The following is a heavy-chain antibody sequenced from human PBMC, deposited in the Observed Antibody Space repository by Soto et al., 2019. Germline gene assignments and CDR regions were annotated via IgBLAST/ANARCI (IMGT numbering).Heavy chain of an antibody. J-gene: IGHJ4*02. V-gene: IGHV3-23*01. CDR2: ISGSGGNT. Sequence: HPGGSLRLSCAASGFTFSSYAMSWVRQAPGKGLEWVSGISGSGGNTYNADSVKGRFTISRDNSKNTLYLQMNSLRAEDTAVYYCAKDRWEVRAFWDYWGQGTLVTVSS. CDR1: GFTFSSYA. D-gene: IGHD1-26*01. CDR3: AKDRWEVRAFWDY.